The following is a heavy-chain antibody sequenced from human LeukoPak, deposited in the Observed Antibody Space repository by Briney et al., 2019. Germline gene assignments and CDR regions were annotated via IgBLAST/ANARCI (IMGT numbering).Heavy chain of an antibody. Sequence: PSETLSLTCTVSGGSISSYYWSWIRQPPGKGLEWIGYIYYSGSTNYNPSLKSRVTISVDTSKNQFSLKLSSVTAADTAVYYCARVSMVRGVKDVEYYFDYWGQGTLVTVSS. J-gene: IGHJ4*02. CDR3: ARVSMVRGVKDVEYYFDY. CDR2: IYYSGST. V-gene: IGHV4-59*01. CDR1: GGSISSYY. D-gene: IGHD3-10*01.